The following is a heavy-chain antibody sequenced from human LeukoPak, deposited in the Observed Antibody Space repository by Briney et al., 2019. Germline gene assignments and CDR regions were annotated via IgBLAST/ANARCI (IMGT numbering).Heavy chain of an antibody. CDR2: ISAYNGNT. Sequence: ASVKVSCKASGYTFTSYGISWVRQAPGQGLEWMGWISAYNGNTNYAQELQGRVTMTTDTSTSTAYMELRSLRSDDTAVYYCASHTPLYYYGTDVWGQGTTVTVSS. V-gene: IGHV1-18*01. J-gene: IGHJ6*02. CDR3: ASHTPLYYYGTDV. CDR1: GYTFTSYG.